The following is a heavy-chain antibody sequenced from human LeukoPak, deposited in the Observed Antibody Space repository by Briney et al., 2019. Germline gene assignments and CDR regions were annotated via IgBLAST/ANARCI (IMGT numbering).Heavy chain of an antibody. J-gene: IGHJ4*02. V-gene: IGHV3-23*01. CDR1: GFTFGSYA. D-gene: IGHD5-12*01. CDR2: ISGGGGIT. CDR3: AKGATGADIVATIGFDY. Sequence: GGSLRLSCAASGFTFGSYAMSWVRQAPGKGLEWVSGISGGGGITYYTGSVKGRFTISRDNSKNTLYLQMNSLRVEGTAVYYCAKGATGADIVATIGFDYWGQGTLVTVSS.